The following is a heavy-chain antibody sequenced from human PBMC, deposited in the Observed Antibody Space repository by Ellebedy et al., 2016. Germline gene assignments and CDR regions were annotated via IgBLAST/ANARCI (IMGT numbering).Heavy chain of an antibody. D-gene: IGHD2-2*01. CDR2: IYYSGST. CDR1: GGSISSGGYY. Sequence: LRLSXTVSGGSISSGGYYWSWIRQHPGKGLEWIGYIYYSGSTYYNPSLKSRVTISVDTSKNQFSLKLSSVTAADTAVYYCASQPLNYYYGMDVWGQGTTVTVSS. CDR3: ASQPLNYYYGMDV. V-gene: IGHV4-31*03. J-gene: IGHJ6*02.